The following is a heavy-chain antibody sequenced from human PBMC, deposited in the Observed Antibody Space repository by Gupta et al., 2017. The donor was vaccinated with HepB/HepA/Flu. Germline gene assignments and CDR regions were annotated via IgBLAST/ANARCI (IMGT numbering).Heavy chain of an antibody. Sequence: QVQLVQSGAEVKKPGASVKVSCKASGSTLPGHYIHWVRPAPGQGLEWMGWINSYNGDTNFAQKFQGRVTMTRNTSIITAYMELSGLRSDDTAVYYCAGRCDSDLDNWGQGTLVTVSS. J-gene: IGHJ4*02. V-gene: IGHV1-2*02. CDR2: INSYNGDT. CDR3: AGRCDSDLDN. CDR1: GSTLPGHY. D-gene: IGHD2-21*02.